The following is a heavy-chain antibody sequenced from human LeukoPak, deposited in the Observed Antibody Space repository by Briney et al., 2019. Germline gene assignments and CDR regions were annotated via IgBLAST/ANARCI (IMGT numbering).Heavy chain of an antibody. CDR3: ARGGSIAARRAFDY. CDR2: IIPIFGTA. Sequence: SVKVSCKASGGTFSSYAISWVRQAPGQGLEWMGGIIPIFGTANCAQKFQGRVTITADESTSTAYMELSSLRSEDTAVYYCARGGSIAARRAFDYWGQGTLVTVSS. D-gene: IGHD6-6*01. V-gene: IGHV1-69*13. J-gene: IGHJ4*02. CDR1: GGTFSSYA.